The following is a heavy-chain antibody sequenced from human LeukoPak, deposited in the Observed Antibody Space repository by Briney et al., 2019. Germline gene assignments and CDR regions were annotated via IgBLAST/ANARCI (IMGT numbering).Heavy chain of an antibody. D-gene: IGHD2-21*02. CDR1: GFTFSSYV. CDR3: ARDSDWAFDN. J-gene: IGHJ4*02. V-gene: IGHV3-48*02. Sequence: GGSLRLSCAASGFTFSSYVMSWIRQAPGKGLEWVSYINHNAETRYYADSVEGRFTISRDNAKNVLYLQMNRLRDGDTAVYFCARDSDWAFDNWGQGTLVTVSS. CDR2: INHNAETR.